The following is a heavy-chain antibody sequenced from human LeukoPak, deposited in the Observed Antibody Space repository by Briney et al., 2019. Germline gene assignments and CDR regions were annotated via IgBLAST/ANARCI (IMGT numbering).Heavy chain of an antibody. CDR1: GFTFSSYA. D-gene: IGHD5-12*01. CDR3: AKDGGYSGYERVFDY. CDR2: ISYDGSNK. Sequence: QTGGSLRLSCAASGFTFSSYAMHWVRQAPGKGLEWVAVISYDGSNKYYADSVKGRFTISRDNSKNTLYLQMNSLRAEDTAVYYCAKDGGYSGYERVFDYWGQGTLVTVSS. V-gene: IGHV3-30-3*01. J-gene: IGHJ4*02.